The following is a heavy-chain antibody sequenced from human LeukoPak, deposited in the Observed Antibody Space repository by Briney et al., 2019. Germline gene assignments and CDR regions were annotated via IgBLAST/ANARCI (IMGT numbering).Heavy chain of an antibody. V-gene: IGHV3-53*01. D-gene: IGHD6-13*01. J-gene: IGHJ4*02. CDR1: EFTVSTNH. Sequence: GGSLRLSCAASEFTVSTNHMSWVRQAPGKGLEWVSVIYSGGSTYYADSVKGRFTISRDQANNTLYLQMNTLRDEDTAVYYCARGPRYSFYWGQGTLVSVSS. CDR2: IYSGGST. CDR3: ARGPRYSFY.